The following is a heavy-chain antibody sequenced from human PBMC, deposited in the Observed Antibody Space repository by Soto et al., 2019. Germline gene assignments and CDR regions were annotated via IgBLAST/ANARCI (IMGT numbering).Heavy chain of an antibody. CDR3: ARNDYVWGSYRRNNWFEP. J-gene: IGHJ5*02. CDR1: GYSISSGYY. Sequence: PSETLSLTCAVSGYSISSGYYWGWIREPPGKGLEWIGSIYHSGSTYYNPSLKSRVTISVDTSKNQFSLKLSSVTAADTAVYYCARNDYVWGSYRRNNWFEPWGQGTLVTVSS. D-gene: IGHD3-16*02. V-gene: IGHV4-38-2*01. CDR2: IYHSGST.